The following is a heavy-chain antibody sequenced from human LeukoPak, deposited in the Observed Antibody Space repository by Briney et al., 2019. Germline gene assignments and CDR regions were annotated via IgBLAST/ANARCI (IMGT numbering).Heavy chain of an antibody. J-gene: IGHJ4*02. CDR1: GFTFSNAW. Sequence: GGSLRLSCAASGFTFSNAWMSWVRQAPGKGLEWFGRIKSKTDGGTTDYAAPVKGRFTISRDGSKNTLYLQMNSLKTEDTAVYYCTTDLSPYYDFWSGYFDYWGQGTLVTVSS. V-gene: IGHV3-15*01. D-gene: IGHD3-3*01. CDR3: TTDLSPYYDFWSGYFDY. CDR2: IKSKTDGGTT.